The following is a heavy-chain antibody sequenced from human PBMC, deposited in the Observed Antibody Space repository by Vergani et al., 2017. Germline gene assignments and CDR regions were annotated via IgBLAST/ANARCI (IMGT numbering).Heavy chain of an antibody. CDR1: GFPLSNAW. CDR2: VGFDGSDT. D-gene: IGHD6-13*01. V-gene: IGHV3-74*01. Sequence: EVQLVESGGGLVQPGGSLRLSCAASGFPLSNAWIHWVRQGPGKGLEWVSRVGFDGSDTVYADSVKGRFTISKDSAMNTVHLQMTNVRAEDTAVYYCVKDIAASGNYWYFDLWGRGTLVTVSS. J-gene: IGHJ2*01. CDR3: VKDIAASGNYWYFDL.